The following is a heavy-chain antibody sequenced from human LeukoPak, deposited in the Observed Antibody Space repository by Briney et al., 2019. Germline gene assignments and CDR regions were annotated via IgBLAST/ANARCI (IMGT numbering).Heavy chain of an antibody. D-gene: IGHD6-6*01. CDR1: GGSISSGDYY. Sequence: SETLSLTCTVSGGSISSGDYYWSWIRQPPGKGLEWIGYIYYSGSTYYNPSLKSRATISVDTSKNQFSLKLSSATAADTAVYYCARAIAARPGDFDYWGQGTLVTVSS. CDR3: ARAIAARPGDFDY. J-gene: IGHJ4*02. V-gene: IGHV4-30-4*01. CDR2: IYYSGST.